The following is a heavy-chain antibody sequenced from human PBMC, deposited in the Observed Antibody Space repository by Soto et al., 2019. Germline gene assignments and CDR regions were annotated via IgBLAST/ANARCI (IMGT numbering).Heavy chain of an antibody. J-gene: IGHJ4*02. Sequence: QVQLQEPGPRLVEPSHTLSLTCTVSGASISNGYYSWSWIRQSPGTGLEWIVHIHIGWTTYSNPSLKGRLTVSVDMSKNQFSLKLSSLTAADTAVYYCARGPSGDKVDYWGQGTLVTVSS. D-gene: IGHD1-26*01. CDR2: IHIGWTT. CDR1: GASISNGYYS. CDR3: ARGPSGDKVDY. V-gene: IGHV4-30-4*01.